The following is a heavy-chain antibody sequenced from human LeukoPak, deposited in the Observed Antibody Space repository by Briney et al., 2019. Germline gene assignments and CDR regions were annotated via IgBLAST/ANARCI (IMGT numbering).Heavy chain of an antibody. V-gene: IGHV4-39*01. CDR1: GGSISSSSYY. J-gene: IGHJ5*02. Sequence: PSETLSLTCTVSGGSISSSSYYWGWIRQPPGKGLEWIGRIYYSGSTYYNPSLKSRVTISVDTSKNQFSLKLSSVTAADTAVYYCARHVTHIAAAGINWFDPWGQGTLVTVSS. CDR2: IYYSGST. D-gene: IGHD6-13*01. CDR3: ARHVTHIAAAGINWFDP.